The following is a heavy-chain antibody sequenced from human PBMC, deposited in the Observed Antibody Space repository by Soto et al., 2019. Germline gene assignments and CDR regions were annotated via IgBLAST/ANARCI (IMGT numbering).Heavy chain of an antibody. Sequence: QVQLQQWGAGLLKPSETLSLTCAVYGGSFSGYYWSWIRQPPGKGLEWIGEITHSGSTKYNPSLKSRVTISGDTSKNQFSLRLSSVTAADTALYYCARGGLMVYAMFDYWGQGTLVTVSS. D-gene: IGHD2-8*01. CDR3: ARGGLMVYAMFDY. J-gene: IGHJ4*02. V-gene: IGHV4-34*01. CDR1: GGSFSGYY. CDR2: ITHSGST.